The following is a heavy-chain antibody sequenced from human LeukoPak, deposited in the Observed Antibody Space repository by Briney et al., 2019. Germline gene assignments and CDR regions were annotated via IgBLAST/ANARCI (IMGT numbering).Heavy chain of an antibody. Sequence: PGGSLRLSCAASGFTPDLHGMSWVRQAPGKGLEWVSGINWNGGSTGYADSVKGRFTISRDKAKNSLYLQMKSLRVEDTALYYCARAGGSGSYYAIDYWGQGTLVTVSS. J-gene: IGHJ4*02. V-gene: IGHV3-20*04. CDR3: ARAGGSGSYYAIDY. CDR2: INWNGGST. D-gene: IGHD3-10*01. CDR1: GFTPDLHG.